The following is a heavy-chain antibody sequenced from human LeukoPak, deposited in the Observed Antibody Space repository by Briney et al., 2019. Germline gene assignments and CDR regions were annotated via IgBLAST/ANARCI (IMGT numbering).Heavy chain of an antibody. CDR1: GFTFSSYA. J-gene: IGHJ4*02. CDR2: ISYDGSNK. V-gene: IGHV3-30-3*01. CDR3: ARDLRDGYNFEFGY. D-gene: IGHD5-24*01. Sequence: TGGSLRLSCAASGFTFSSYAMHWVRQAPGKGLEWVAVISYDGSNKYYADSVKGRFTISSDNSKNTLYLQMNSLRAEDTAVYYCARDLRDGYNFEFGYWGQGTLVTVSS.